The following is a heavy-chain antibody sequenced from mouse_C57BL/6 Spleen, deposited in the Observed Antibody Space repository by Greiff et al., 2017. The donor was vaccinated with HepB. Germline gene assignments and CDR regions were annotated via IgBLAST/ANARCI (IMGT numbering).Heavy chain of an antibody. CDR3: AKNYDYYGSSPYYFDY. V-gene: IGHV3-6*01. CDR2: ISYDGSN. CDR1: GYSITSGYY. D-gene: IGHD1-1*01. J-gene: IGHJ2*01. Sequence: EVQLQESGPGLVKPSQSLSLTCSVTGYSITSGYYWNWIRQFPGNKLEWMGYISYDGSNNYNPSLKNRISITRDTSKNQFFLKLNSVTTEDTATYYCAKNYDYYGSSPYYFDYWGQGTTLTVSS.